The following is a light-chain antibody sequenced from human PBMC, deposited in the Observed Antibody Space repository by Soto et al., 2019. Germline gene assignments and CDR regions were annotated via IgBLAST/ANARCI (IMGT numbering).Light chain of an antibody. CDR1: QSISSW. CDR3: QHYNSYPWT. CDR2: KAS. V-gene: IGKV1-5*03. J-gene: IGKJ1*01. Sequence: DIQMTQSPSTLSASVGDRVTITCRASQSISSWLAWYQQKPGKAPKLLIYKASSLESGVPSSFSGSGSGTEFTLTLSSLQPDDFATYYCQHYNSYPWTFGQGTKVEIK.